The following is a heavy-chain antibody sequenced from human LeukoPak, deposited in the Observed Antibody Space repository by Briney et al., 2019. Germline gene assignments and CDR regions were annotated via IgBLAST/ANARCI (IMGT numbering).Heavy chain of an antibody. CDR2: INQNGREK. J-gene: IGHJ4*02. Sequence: XXQAPXXGLEWVASINQNGREKYYVDSVKGRFTISRDNAKDSLYLQMNSLRDEDTAVYYCARSLGDDWGQGTLVTVSS. CDR3: ARSLGDD. V-gene: IGHV3-7*01. D-gene: IGHD3-16*01.